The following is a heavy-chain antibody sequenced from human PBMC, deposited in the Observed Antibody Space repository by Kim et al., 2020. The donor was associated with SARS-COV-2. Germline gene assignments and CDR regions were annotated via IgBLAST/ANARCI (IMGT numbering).Heavy chain of an antibody. CDR1: GFTFSSYA. CDR2: ISGSGGST. CDR3: AKALREQLGSYYYYGMDV. J-gene: IGHJ6*02. V-gene: IGHV3-23*01. D-gene: IGHD6-6*01. Sequence: GGSLRLSCAASGFTFSSYAMSWVRQAPGKGLEWVSAISGSGGSTYYADSVKGRFTISRDNSKNTLYLQMNSLRAEDTAVYYCAKALREQLGSYYYYGMDVWGQGTTVTVSS.